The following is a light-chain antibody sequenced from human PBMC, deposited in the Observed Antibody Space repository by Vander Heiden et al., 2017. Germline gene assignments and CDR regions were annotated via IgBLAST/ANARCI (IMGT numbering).Light chain of an antibody. V-gene: IGKV1-5*03. Sequence: DIQMTHAPSTLSASVVDRVTIACRASQSIGTWLAWYQQKPGKAPNLLIYKASTLESGVPSRFSGGGSGTDFTLTISSLQPDDFAIYYCQQDHTYSGTFGQRTKVEIK. J-gene: IGKJ1*01. CDR2: KAS. CDR3: QQDHTYSGT. CDR1: QSIGTW.